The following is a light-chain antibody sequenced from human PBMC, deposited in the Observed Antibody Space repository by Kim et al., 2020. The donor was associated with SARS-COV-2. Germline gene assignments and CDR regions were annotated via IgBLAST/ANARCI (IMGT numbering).Light chain of an antibody. Sequence: PGERATLSCGASQSVSSSYLAWYQQKPGLAPRLLICDASSRATGIPDRFSGSGSGTDFTLTISRLEPEDFAVYYCQQYGSSPPITFGQGTRLEIK. CDR3: QQYGSSPPIT. V-gene: IGKV3D-20*01. CDR2: DAS. J-gene: IGKJ5*01. CDR1: QSVSSSY.